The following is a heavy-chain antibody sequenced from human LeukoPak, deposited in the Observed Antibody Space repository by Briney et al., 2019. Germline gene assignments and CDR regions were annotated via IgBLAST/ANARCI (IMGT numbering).Heavy chain of an antibody. CDR3: AKDYITMVRGVRPSFYFDY. J-gene: IGHJ4*02. V-gene: IGHV3-23*01. Sequence: GGSLRLSCAASGFTFSSYAMSWVRQAPGKGLEWVSAISGSGGSTYYADSVKGRFTTSRDNSKNTLYLQMNSLRAEDTAVYYCAKDYITMVRGVRPSFYFDYWGQGTLVTVSS. CDR1: GFTFSSYA. D-gene: IGHD3-10*01. CDR2: ISGSGGST.